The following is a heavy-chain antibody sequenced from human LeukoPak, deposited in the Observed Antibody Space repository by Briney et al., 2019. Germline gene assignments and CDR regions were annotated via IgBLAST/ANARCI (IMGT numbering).Heavy chain of an antibody. D-gene: IGHD1-1*01. CDR1: SGSISSYY. CDR2: IYTSGST. CDR3: ARGRGNGTEYMDV. V-gene: IGHV4-4*07. J-gene: IGHJ6*03. Sequence: SVTLSLTCTVSSGSISSYYWSWIRQPAGKGLEWIGRIYTSGSTNYNPSLKSRVTMSVDTCKNQFSLKLSSVTAADTAVYYSARGRGNGTEYMDVWGKGTTVTVSS.